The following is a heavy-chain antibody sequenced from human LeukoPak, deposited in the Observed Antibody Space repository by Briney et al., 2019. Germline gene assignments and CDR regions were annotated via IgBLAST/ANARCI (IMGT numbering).Heavy chain of an antibody. CDR3: ARDQDYYGSAQKSYYYYYGMDV. D-gene: IGHD3-10*01. CDR1: GYTFTSYG. J-gene: IGHJ6*02. V-gene: IGHV1-18*01. Sequence: ASVKVSCKASGYTFTSYGISWVRQAPGQGLEWMGWISAYNGNTNYAQKLQGRVTVTTDTSTSTAYMELRSLRSDDTAVYYCARDQDYYGSAQKSYYYYYGMDVWGQGTTVTVSS. CDR2: ISAYNGNT.